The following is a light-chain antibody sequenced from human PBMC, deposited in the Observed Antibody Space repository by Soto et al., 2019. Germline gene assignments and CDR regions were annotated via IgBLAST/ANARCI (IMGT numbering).Light chain of an antibody. CDR2: QAS. J-gene: IGKJ1*01. CDR1: QSISTW. V-gene: IGKV1-5*03. CDR3: RHYNSYSET. Sequence: DIQMTQSPSTLSASVGDRVTITCRASQSISTWLAWYQQKPGKAPKLLIYQASSLESGVPSRFSGSGSGTEFTLTSSSLQPVDFATYYCRHYNSYSETFGQGTKVEIK.